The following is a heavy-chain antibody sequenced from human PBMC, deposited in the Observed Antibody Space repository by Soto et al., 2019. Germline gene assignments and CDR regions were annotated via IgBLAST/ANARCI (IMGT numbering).Heavy chain of an antibody. CDR2: ISGSSNNI. CDR3: ARYCSGGSCYPDSYCYYGMDV. J-gene: IGHJ6*02. D-gene: IGHD2-15*01. V-gene: IGHV3-48*02. CDR1: GFAFSSYS. Sequence: GGSLRLSCAASGFAFSSYSMAWVRQAPGKGLEWVSYISGSSNNIYYADSVRGRFTISRDNVKNSLFLQMNSLRDEDTAVYYCARYCSGGSCYPDSYCYYGMDVWGQGTTVTVSS.